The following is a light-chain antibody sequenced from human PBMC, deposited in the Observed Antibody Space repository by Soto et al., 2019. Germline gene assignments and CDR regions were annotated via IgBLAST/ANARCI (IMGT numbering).Light chain of an antibody. CDR2: LEGSGSY. J-gene: IGLJ2*01. CDR3: ETWDSNTRV. Sequence: QSVLTQSSSASASLGSSVKLTCTLSSGHSSYIIAWHQQQPWKAPRYLMKLEGSGSYNKGSGVPDRFSGSSSGADRYLTISNLQFEDEANYYCETWDSNTRVFGGGTKVTVL. CDR1: SGHSSYI. V-gene: IGLV4-60*02.